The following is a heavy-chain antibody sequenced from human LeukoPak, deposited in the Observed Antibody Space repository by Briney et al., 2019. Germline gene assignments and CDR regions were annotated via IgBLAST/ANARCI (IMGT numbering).Heavy chain of an antibody. CDR3: ARDGADVYGRAFDY. D-gene: IGHD3-10*01. V-gene: IGHV4-4*07. CDR1: GGSISSYS. J-gene: IGHJ4*02. CDR2: IHASGTT. Sequence: PSETLSLTCNVSGGSISSYSWTWIRQPAGKGLEWIGRIHASGTTNYNSSLKSRVSMSVDTSKNQFSLNLTSVTAADTAVYFCARDGADVYGRAFDYWGQGTLVSVSS.